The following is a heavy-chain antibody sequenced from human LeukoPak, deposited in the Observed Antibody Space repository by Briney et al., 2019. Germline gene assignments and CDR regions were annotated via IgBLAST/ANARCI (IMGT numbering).Heavy chain of an antibody. CDR2: ISSSSSYI. CDR1: GFTFTSAP. V-gene: IGHV3-21*01. Sequence: GGSLRLSCVLSGFTFTSAPMNWVRQAPGKGLEWASSISSSSSYIYYADSVKGRFTISRDNAKNSLYLQMNSLRAEDTAVYYCAREVVWGSGSSKIDYWGQGTLVTVSS. J-gene: IGHJ4*02. D-gene: IGHD3-10*01. CDR3: AREVVWGSGSSKIDY.